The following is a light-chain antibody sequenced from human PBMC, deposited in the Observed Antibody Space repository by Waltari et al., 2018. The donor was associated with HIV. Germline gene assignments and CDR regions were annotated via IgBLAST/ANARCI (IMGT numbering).Light chain of an antibody. CDR1: SSNIGAGYD. CDR2: GNS. Sequence: QSVLTQPPSVSGAPGQRVTISCTGSSSNIGAGYDLHWYQQLPGTAPKLLIYGNSNRPSVVPDRFSGSKSGTSASLAITGLQAEDEADYYCQSYDSSLEVFGTGTKVTVL. V-gene: IGLV1-40*01. CDR3: QSYDSSLEV. J-gene: IGLJ1*01.